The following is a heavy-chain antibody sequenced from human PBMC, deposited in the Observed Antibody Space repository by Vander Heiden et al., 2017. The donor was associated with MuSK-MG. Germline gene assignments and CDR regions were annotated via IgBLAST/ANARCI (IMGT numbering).Heavy chain of an antibody. Sequence: QVQLQESGPGLVEPSETLSLTCTVSGGSITSYYWSWIRQAPGKGLEWLAYIYHRGSTNYNPFLQSRVTISIDTSKNQFSLKLKSVTAADTAVYYCAGETFGGRPFDAWGQGALVTVSS. V-gene: IGHV4-59*01. J-gene: IGHJ4*02. CDR3: AGETFGGRPFDA. CDR2: IYHRGST. CDR1: GGSITSYY. D-gene: IGHD3-16*01.